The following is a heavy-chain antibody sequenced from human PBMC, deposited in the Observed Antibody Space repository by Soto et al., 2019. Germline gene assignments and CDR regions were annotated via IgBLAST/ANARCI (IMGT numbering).Heavy chain of an antibody. Sequence: GDSLKISCKGSGYRFSTYWIGWVLQIPGQGLEWMGIVFPADSNTRYSPSFQGQVTISADKSISTAYLQWNSLQASDTAMYYCARHRLSTCDAFDLWGQGTMVTVSS. CDR3: ARHRLSTCDAFDL. J-gene: IGHJ3*01. CDR1: GYRFSTYW. V-gene: IGHV5-51*01. CDR2: VFPADSNT. D-gene: IGHD2-2*01.